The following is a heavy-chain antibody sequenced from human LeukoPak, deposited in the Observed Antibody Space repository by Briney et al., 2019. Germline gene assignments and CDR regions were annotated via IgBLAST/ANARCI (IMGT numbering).Heavy chain of an antibody. CDR1: GYTFTSYG. J-gene: IGHJ3*02. CDR2: ISAYNGNT. CDR3: ARDDLSWDFLSGYYKGGAFDI. V-gene: IGHV1-18*01. D-gene: IGHD3-3*01. Sequence: ASVKVSCKASGYTFTSYGISWVPQAAGQGLEWMGWISAYNGNTNYAQKLQGRVTMTTDTSTSTAYMELRSLRSDDTAVYYCARDDLSWDFLSGYYKGGAFDIWGQGTMVTVSS.